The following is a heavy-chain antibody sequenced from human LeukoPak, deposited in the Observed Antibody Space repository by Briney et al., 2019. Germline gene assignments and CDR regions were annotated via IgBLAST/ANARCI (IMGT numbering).Heavy chain of an antibody. CDR2: IYYSGST. V-gene: IGHV4-59*08. J-gene: IGHJ3*02. CDR1: GGSFSSYY. Sequence: PSETLSLTCTVSGGSFSSYYWNWIRQPPGKGLELIGYIYYSGSTNYNPSLKSRVAISVDTSKNQSSLKMSSVNAADTAVYYCAYYGGRVGHAFEIWGQGTMVTVSS. CDR3: AYYGGRVGHAFEI. D-gene: IGHD4-23*01.